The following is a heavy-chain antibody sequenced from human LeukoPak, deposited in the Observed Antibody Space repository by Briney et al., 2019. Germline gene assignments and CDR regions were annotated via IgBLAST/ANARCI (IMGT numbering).Heavy chain of an antibody. D-gene: IGHD3-9*01. CDR1: GYTFTSYA. Sequence: ASVKVSCKASGYTFTSYAMHWVRQAPGQRLEWMGWINAGNGNTKYSQEFQGRVTITRDTSASTAYMELSSLRSEDMAVYYCARGYYDILTGYFRFDPWGQGTLVTVSS. J-gene: IGHJ5*02. CDR2: INAGNGNT. V-gene: IGHV1-3*03. CDR3: ARGYYDILTGYFRFDP.